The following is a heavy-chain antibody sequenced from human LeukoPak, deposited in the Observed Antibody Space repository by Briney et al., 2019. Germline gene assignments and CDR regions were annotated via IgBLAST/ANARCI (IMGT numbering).Heavy chain of an antibody. V-gene: IGHV3-74*01. CDR1: GFTFSSYW. J-gene: IGHJ3*02. CDR2: INTDGSTR. Sequence: GESLRLSCAASGFTFSSYWMHWVRQAPGKGLVWVSQINTDGSTRRYADSVKGRFTISRDNAKNTVYLQMNSLRAEDTAVYYCARDSTGSFDIWGQGTMVTVSA. CDR3: ARDSTGSFDI.